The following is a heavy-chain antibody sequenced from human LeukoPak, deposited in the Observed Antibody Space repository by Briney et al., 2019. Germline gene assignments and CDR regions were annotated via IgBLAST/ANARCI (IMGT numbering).Heavy chain of an antibody. Sequence: PSETLSLTCAVYGGSFSGYYWSWIRQPPGKGLEWIGEINHSGSTNYNPSPKSRITISVDTSKNQFSLKLTSVTAADTAVYYCARESVETLEKAHFDNWGQGTLVTVSS. CDR2: INHSGST. CDR3: ARESVETLEKAHFDN. V-gene: IGHV4-34*01. J-gene: IGHJ4*02. CDR1: GGSFSGYY. D-gene: IGHD2-21*01.